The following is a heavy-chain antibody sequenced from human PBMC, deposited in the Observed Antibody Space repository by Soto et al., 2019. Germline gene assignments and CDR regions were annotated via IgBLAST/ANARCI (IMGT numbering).Heavy chain of an antibody. CDR1: GFTFSMYW. CDR2: IKDDGSST. CDR3: TRGPRSTSTGTGAF. V-gene: IGHV3-74*01. Sequence: PGGSLRLSCAASGFTFSMYWMHWVRQVPGKGPEWVSRIKDDGSSTNYADSVKGRFTISRDNAKNTLYLQMNDLRAEDTAVYYCTRGPRSTSTGTGAFWGQGTLVTVSS. J-gene: IGHJ4*02. D-gene: IGHD1-1*01.